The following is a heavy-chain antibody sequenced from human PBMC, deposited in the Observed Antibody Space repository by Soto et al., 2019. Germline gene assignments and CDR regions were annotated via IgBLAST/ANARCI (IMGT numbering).Heavy chain of an antibody. CDR1: GFTSSSYA. D-gene: IGHD3-10*01. CDR2: ISGSGGST. J-gene: IGHJ6*02. Sequence: GGSLRLSCAASGFTSSSYAMSWVRQAPGKGLEWVSAISGSGGSTYYADSVKGRFTISRDNSKNTLYLQMNSLRAEDTAVYYCAKLSITMVRGVIDGMDVWGQGTTVTVSS. V-gene: IGHV3-23*01. CDR3: AKLSITMVRGVIDGMDV.